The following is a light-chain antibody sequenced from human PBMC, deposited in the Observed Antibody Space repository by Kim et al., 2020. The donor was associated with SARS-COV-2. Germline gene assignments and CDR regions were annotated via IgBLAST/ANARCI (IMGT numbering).Light chain of an antibody. V-gene: IGLV2-23*02. J-gene: IGLJ3*02. CDR1: INDRGTYAL. CDR3: CSFASGVSWV. Sequence: GQSVPISCSGTINDRGTYALVSWYQQYPGKAPRLIIFDISQRPSGISGRFSGSKSGNTASLTISPLEPDDEADYFCCSFASGVSWVFGGGTQLTVL. CDR2: DIS.